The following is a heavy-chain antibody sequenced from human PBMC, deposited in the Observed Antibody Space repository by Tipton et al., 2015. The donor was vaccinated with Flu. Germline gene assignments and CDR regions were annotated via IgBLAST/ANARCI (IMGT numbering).Heavy chain of an antibody. CDR2: INHSGST. V-gene: IGHV4-34*01. CDR3: ARGSFIAVAAPNWFDP. J-gene: IGHJ5*02. Sequence: TLSLTCAVYGGSFSGYYWSWIRQPPGKGLEWIGEINHSGSTNYNPSLKSRVTISVDTSKNQFSLKLSSVTAADTAVYYCARGSFIAVAAPNWFDPWGQGTLVTVSS. CDR1: GGSFSGYY. D-gene: IGHD6-19*01.